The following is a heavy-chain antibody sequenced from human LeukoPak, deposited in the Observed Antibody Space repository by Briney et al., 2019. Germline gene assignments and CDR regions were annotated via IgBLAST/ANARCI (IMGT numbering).Heavy chain of an antibody. CDR2: ISSSSSYI. CDR1: GFTFSSYS. V-gene: IGHV3-21*01. D-gene: IGHD6-13*01. J-gene: IGHJ4*02. CDR3: ASIAAAGDFDY. Sequence: GGSLRLSCAASGFTFSSYSMNWVRQAPGKGLEWVSSISSSSSYIYYADSVKGRFTISRDNAKNSLYLQMNSLRAEDTAVYYCASIAAAGDFDYWGQGTLVTVSS.